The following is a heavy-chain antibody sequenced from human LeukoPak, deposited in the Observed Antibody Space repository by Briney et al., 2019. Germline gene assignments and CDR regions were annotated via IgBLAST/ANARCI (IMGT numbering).Heavy chain of an antibody. J-gene: IGHJ6*02. D-gene: IGHD3-10*01. CDR2: INHSGST. Sequence: PSETLSLTCAVYGGSFSGYYWSWIRQPPGKGLEWIGEINHSGSTNYNPSLKSRVTISVDTSKNQFSLKLSSVTAADTAVYYCARGVSRWFGELLNYYYYYGMDDWGQGTTVTVSS. V-gene: IGHV4-34*01. CDR1: GGSFSGYY. CDR3: ARGVSRWFGELLNYYYYYGMDD.